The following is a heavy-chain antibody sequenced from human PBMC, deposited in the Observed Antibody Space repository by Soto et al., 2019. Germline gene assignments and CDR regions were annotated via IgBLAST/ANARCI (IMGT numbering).Heavy chain of an antibody. V-gene: IGHV1-8*01. Sequence: ASVKVSCKASGYTFTTCDIHWVRQATGQGLEWVGWMNPYTGNAGYAQKFQGRVTMTRNTSINTAYIELSSLTSEDTAVYFCARRKERSGPHYFDSWGQGTLVTVSS. CDR2: MNPYTGNA. D-gene: IGHD6-25*01. J-gene: IGHJ4*02. CDR3: ARRKERSGPHYFDS. CDR1: GYTFTTCD.